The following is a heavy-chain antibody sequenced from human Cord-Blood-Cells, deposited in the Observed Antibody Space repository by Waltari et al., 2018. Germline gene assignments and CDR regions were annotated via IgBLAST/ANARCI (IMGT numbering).Heavy chain of an antibody. CDR3: ARGRRPGIDY. CDR2: INHSGST. CDR1: GGSFSGYY. Sequence: QVQLQQWGAGLLKPSETLSLTCAVYGGSFSGYYWSWIRQPPGKGLEWIGEINHSGSTNYNPSRKSRVTISVDTSKNQFSLKLSSVTAADTAVYYCARGRRPGIDYWGQGTLVTVSS. J-gene: IGHJ4*02. V-gene: IGHV4-34*01.